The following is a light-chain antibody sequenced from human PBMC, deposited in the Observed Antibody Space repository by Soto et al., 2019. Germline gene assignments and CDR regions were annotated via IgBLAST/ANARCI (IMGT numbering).Light chain of an antibody. CDR3: QIWATGPPIV. J-gene: IGLJ2*01. V-gene: IGLV4-69*01. CDR1: SGHSTYA. CDR2: LDSDGSH. Sequence: QLVLTQSPSASASLGASVKLTCTLSSGHSTYAIAWHQQQPEKGPRYLMKLDSDGSHSKGDGIPDRFSGSSSGAERYLTISSLQSEDEADYYCQIWATGPPIVFGGGTKLTVL.